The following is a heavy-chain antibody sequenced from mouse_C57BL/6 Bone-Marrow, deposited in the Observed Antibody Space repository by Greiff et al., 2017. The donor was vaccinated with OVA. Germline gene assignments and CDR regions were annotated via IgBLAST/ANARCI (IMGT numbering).Heavy chain of an antibody. J-gene: IGHJ2*01. V-gene: IGHV1-39*01. Sequence: EVQLQQSGPELVKPGASVKISCKASGYSFTDYTLHWVTPINGPSLDLIGVLNPNYGTTSYNQKFKGKATLTVDQSSSTAYMQLNSLTSEDAAVYYCARGVLLRGFDYWGQGTTLTVSS. CDR3: ARGVLLRGFDY. D-gene: IGHD1-1*01. CDR2: LNPNYGTT. CDR1: GYSFTDYT.